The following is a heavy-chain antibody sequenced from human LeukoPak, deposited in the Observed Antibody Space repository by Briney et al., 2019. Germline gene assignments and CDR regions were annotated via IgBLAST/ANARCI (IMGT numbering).Heavy chain of an antibody. D-gene: IGHD2-2*01. CDR2: ITSSGGTT. J-gene: IGHJ6*02. CDR3: ARYCTSASCTVPDSYYGMDV. V-gene: IGHV3-23*01. Sequence: GGSLRLSCSASAFTFSGYALHWVRQAPGKGLEWVSAITSSGGTTFYSDSVKGRFTVTRDNSKNALYLQMDTLRAEDTAIYYCARYCTSASCTVPDSYYGMDVWGRGTTVTVSS. CDR1: AFTFSGYA.